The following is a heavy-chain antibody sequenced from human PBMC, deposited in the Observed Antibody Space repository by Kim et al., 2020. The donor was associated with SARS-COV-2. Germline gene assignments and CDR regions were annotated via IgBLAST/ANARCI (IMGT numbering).Heavy chain of an antibody. J-gene: IGHJ6*01. CDR2: IKSVSGDT. CDR3: AHMGAMDF. V-gene: IGHV1-2*02. Sequence: ASVKGSCKASGYTFRGHFIHWVRQSPGQGLEWLGWIKSVSGDTNYAEKIRARVTLTRDPSTSTAYMELSGLRSGDTAMYYCAHMGAMDFWGQGTMVTVSS. CDR1: GYTFRGHF.